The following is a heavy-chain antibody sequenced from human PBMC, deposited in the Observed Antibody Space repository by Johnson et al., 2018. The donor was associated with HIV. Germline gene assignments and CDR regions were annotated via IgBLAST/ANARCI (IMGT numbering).Heavy chain of an antibody. J-gene: IGHJ3*02. V-gene: IGHV3-11*04. D-gene: IGHD2-15*01. Sequence: QVQLVESGGGLVKPGGSLRLSCAASGFTFSDYYMSWIRQAPGKGLEWVSYISSSGSTIYYADSVKGRFTISRDDARNTLYLQMNSLRVEDTALYYCAKEGSSSPWAFDIWGQGTMVTVSS. CDR2: ISSSGSTI. CDR3: AKEGSSSPWAFDI. CDR1: GFTFSDYY.